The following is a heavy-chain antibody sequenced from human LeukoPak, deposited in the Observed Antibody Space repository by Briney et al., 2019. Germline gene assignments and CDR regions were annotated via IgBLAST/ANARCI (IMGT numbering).Heavy chain of an antibody. CDR3: TTSLLYDSSAWVDY. D-gene: IGHD3-22*01. CDR2: IKSKIDGGTT. J-gene: IGHJ4*02. V-gene: IGHV3-15*01. Sequence: TGGSLRLSCAASGFTFSYAWMNWVRQAPGRGLEWVGRIKSKIDGGTTDSAAPVKGRFTISGDDSKNTLYLEMNSLKTEDTAVYYCTTSLLYDSSAWVDYWGQGTLVTVSS. CDR1: GFTFSYAW.